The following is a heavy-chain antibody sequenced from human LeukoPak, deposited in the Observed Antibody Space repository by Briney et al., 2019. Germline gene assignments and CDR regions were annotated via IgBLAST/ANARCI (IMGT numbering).Heavy chain of an antibody. Sequence: ASVKVSCKVSGYTLTELSMHWVRQAPGKGLEWMGGFDPEDGETIYAQKFQGRVTMTEDTSTDTAYMELSSLRSEDTAVYYCATVSPPYGDSYYYYYGMDAWGQGTTVTVSS. CDR3: ATVSPPYGDSYYYYYGMDA. CDR1: GYTLTELS. J-gene: IGHJ6*02. CDR2: FDPEDGET. D-gene: IGHD4-17*01. V-gene: IGHV1-24*01.